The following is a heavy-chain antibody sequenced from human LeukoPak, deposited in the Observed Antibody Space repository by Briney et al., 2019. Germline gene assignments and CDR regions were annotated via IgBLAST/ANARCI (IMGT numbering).Heavy chain of an antibody. D-gene: IGHD3-10*01. CDR1: VHTFCVCR. J-gene: IGHJ6*02. CDR3: ARVKFGEYGMDV. CDR2: FSGGSDYI. Sequence: GGPLTLLCAPSVHTFCVCRVIWLRHATGEAPEGVLSFSGGSDYIYYSDSVKGRFTISRDNAENSLYLQMNSLRAEDTGVYYCARVKFGEYGMDVWGQGTTVTVSS. V-gene: IGHV3-21*01.